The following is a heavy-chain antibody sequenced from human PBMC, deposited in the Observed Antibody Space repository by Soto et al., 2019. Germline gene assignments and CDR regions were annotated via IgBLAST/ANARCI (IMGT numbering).Heavy chain of an antibody. J-gene: IGHJ6*02. CDR3: AKDSSSGGMDV. CDR2: ISYDGSNK. V-gene: IGHV3-30*18. Sequence: LRLSCAASGFTFSSYGMHWVRQAPGKGLEWVAVISYDGSNKYYADSVKGRFTISRDNSKNTLYLQMNSLRAEDTAVYYCAKDSSSGGMDVWGQGTTVTVSS. D-gene: IGHD6-6*01. CDR1: GFTFSSYG.